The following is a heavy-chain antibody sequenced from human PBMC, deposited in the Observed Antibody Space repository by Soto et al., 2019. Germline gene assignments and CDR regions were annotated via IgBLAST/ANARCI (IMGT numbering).Heavy chain of an antibody. CDR3: ARGQYSSSWGY. CDR2: IYYSGST. Sequence: QVQLQESGPGLVKPSETLSLTCTVSGGSISNYYWSWIRQPPGKGLEWIGYIYYSGSTNYNPSLKSRVTISVDTSKNQFSLKLSSVTAADTAVYYCARGQYSSSWGYWGQGTLVTVSS. J-gene: IGHJ4*02. D-gene: IGHD6-13*01. V-gene: IGHV4-59*01. CDR1: GGSISNYY.